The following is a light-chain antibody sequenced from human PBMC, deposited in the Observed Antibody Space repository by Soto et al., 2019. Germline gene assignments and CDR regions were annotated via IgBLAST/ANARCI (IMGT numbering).Light chain of an antibody. V-gene: IGKV3-15*01. CDR2: DAS. CDR3: QLSAKLPVT. J-gene: IGKJ4*02. CDR1: QSVSGG. Sequence: SAVPGSVEERATLSCRANQSVSGGLAWYHHKPGQAPRLLIYDASTMAVGAPARFAGSGSGTEFTLVCGSVNPDDFVFYCCQLSAKLPVTFAGGTKVDIK.